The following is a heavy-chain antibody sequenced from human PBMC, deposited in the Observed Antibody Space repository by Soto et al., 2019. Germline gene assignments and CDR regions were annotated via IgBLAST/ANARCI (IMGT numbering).Heavy chain of an antibody. CDR3: ARAVTCGLEV. CDR1: GFTFSLYS. V-gene: IGHV3-48*02. D-gene: IGHD3-10*01. J-gene: IGHJ6*02. Sequence: EVQLVESGGGLVQPGGSLRLSCAASGFTFSLYSMSWVRQAPGKGLEWGSYISRSSTGIHYADSVKGRFTISRDDATNSMHMQMNSLRDGDTSVYYCARAVTCGLEVWGQGTTVSISS. CDR2: ISRSSTGI.